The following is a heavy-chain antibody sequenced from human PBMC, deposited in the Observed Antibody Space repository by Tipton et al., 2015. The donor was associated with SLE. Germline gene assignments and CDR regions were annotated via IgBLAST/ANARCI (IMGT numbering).Heavy chain of an antibody. D-gene: IGHD6-13*01. CDR3: ASRGIPTVSYYFDY. V-gene: IGHV4-39*07. J-gene: IGHJ4*02. Sequence: TLSLTCTVSGGSISSSSYYWGWIRQPPGKGLEWIGSIYYSGSTYYNPSLKSRVTISVDTSKNQFSLKLRSVTAADTAVYYCASRGIPTVSYYFDYWGQGTLVTVSS. CDR2: IYYSGST. CDR1: GGSISSSSYY.